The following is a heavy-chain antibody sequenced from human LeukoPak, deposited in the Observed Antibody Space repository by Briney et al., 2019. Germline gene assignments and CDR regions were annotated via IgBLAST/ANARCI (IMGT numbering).Heavy chain of an antibody. CDR3: FANSGSYQGSFDP. CDR1: GYTFIDYY. J-gene: IGHJ5*02. D-gene: IGHD1-26*01. CDR2: VDPHSRIQ. Sequence: ASVKLSCKASGYTFIDYYIHWVYQAPGKGLEWIGRVDPHSRIQKFAGKFKGRFTINADTSTDTAYIELSSLRYEDTGVYFCFANSGSYQGSFDPWGQGTLVIVSS. V-gene: IGHV1-69-2*01.